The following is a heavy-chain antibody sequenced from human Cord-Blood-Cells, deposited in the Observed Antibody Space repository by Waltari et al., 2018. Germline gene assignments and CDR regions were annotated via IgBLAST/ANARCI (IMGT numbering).Heavy chain of an antibody. Sequence: EVQLVESGGGLVKPGGSLRLSCAASGFTFSSYSMTWVRQAPGKGLGWVSSISSSSSYIYYADSLKGRFTISRDNAKNSLYLQMNSLRAEDTAVYYCARDSSSSWYYYYYGMDVWGQGTTVTVSS. CDR1: GFTFSSYS. CDR2: ISSSSSYI. D-gene: IGHD6-13*01. V-gene: IGHV3-21*01. CDR3: ARDSSSSWYYYYYGMDV. J-gene: IGHJ6*02.